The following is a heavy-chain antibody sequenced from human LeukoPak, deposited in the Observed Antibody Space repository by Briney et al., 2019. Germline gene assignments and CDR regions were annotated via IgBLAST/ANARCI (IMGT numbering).Heavy chain of an antibody. CDR2: INANSGGT. Sequence: GASVKVSCKASGYTFTGYYKHWVRQAPGEGLEWMGWINANSGGTNYAQKFQGRVTMTRDTSISTAYMELSRLRADDTAVYYCARDFGYCSSTSCQTFDYWGQGTLVTVSS. CDR1: GYTFTGYY. J-gene: IGHJ4*02. D-gene: IGHD2-2*03. V-gene: IGHV1-2*02. CDR3: ARDFGYCSSTSCQTFDY.